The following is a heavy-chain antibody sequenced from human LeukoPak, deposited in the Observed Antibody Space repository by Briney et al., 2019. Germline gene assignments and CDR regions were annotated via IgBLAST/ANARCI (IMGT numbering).Heavy chain of an antibody. J-gene: IGHJ4*02. CDR2: IYYSGST. Sequence: SETLSLTCTVSGGSISSSSYYWGWIRQPPGKGLEWIGSIYYSGSTYYNPSLKSRVTISVDTSKNQFSLKLSSVTAADTAVYYCARTAGYYYDSSGYYYVDYWGQGTLVTVSS. D-gene: IGHD3-22*01. CDR3: ARTAGYYYDSSGYYYVDY. CDR1: GGSISSSSYY. V-gene: IGHV4-39*01.